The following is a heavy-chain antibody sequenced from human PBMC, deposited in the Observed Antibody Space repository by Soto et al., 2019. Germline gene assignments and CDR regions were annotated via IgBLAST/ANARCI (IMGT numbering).Heavy chain of an antibody. CDR1: GFTFSSYG. CDR2: ISYDGSNK. Sequence: VGSLRLSCAASGFTFSSYGMHWVRQAPGKGLEWVAVISYDGSNKYYADSVKGRFTISRDNSKNTLYLQMNSLRAEDTAVYYCAEAGRAAFDIWGQGTMVTVSS. V-gene: IGHV3-30*18. J-gene: IGHJ3*02. CDR3: AEAGRAAFDI.